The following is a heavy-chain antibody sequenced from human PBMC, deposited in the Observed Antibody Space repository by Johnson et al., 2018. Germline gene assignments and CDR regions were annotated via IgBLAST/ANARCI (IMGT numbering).Heavy chain of an antibody. J-gene: IGHJ6*02. Sequence: VQLVQSGGGLVQPGRSLRLSCAASGFTFDDYAMHWVRQAPGKGLEWVSGIGWNSGSIGYADSVKGRFTISRDNAKNSLDLQMNSLRAEDTALYYCAKERAVAGTLLDYYYGMDVWGQGTTVTVSS. V-gene: IGHV3-9*01. CDR1: GFTFDDYA. CDR2: IGWNSGSI. CDR3: AKERAVAGTLLDYYYGMDV. D-gene: IGHD6-19*01.